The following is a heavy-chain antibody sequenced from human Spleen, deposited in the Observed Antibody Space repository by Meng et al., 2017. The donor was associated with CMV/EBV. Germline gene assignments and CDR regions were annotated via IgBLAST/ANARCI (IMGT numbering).Heavy chain of an antibody. CDR1: GFTFSTYT. J-gene: IGHJ6*02. CDR2: ISYDGNTE. V-gene: IGHV3-30-3*01. D-gene: IGHD2-15*01. Sequence: SCKASGFTFSTYTMNWVRQAPGKGLEWVAGISYDGNTEHYGDSVGGRVTISRENSRNSLYLEMSSLRPEDTAVYYCARWGYCTRISCPGGMDVWGQGTTVTVSS. CDR3: ARWGYCTRISCPGGMDV.